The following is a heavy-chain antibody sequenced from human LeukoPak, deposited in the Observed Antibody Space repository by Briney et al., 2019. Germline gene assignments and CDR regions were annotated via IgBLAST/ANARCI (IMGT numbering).Heavy chain of an antibody. Sequence: PGGSLRLSCAASGFTFSSYSMNWVRQAPGKGLEWVSSISSSGSYIYYADSVKGRFTISRDNAKNSLYLQMNSLRAEDTAVYYCASLWGEWLQQVSFDIWGQGTMVTVSS. CDR3: ASLWGEWLQQVSFDI. V-gene: IGHV3-21*01. J-gene: IGHJ3*02. CDR1: GFTFSSYS. CDR2: ISSSGSYI. D-gene: IGHD3-3*01.